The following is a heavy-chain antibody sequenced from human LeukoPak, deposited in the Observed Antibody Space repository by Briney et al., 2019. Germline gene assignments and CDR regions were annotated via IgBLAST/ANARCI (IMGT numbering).Heavy chain of an antibody. CDR2: IGNRGFTI. CDR3: ARDWDLWGRHAFHI. CDR1: GFTFSSYN. Sequence: SGGSLRLSCGASGFTFSSYNMNWVRQAPGKGPEWVAYIGNRGFTIYYADSVKGRFTISRDNAKNSLSLQMNSLRAEDTAVYYCARDWDLWGRHAFHIWGQGTMVTVSS. V-gene: IGHV3-48*01. J-gene: IGHJ3*02. D-gene: IGHD1-26*01.